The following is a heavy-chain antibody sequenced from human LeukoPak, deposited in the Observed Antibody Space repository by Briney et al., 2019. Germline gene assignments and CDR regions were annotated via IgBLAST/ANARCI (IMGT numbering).Heavy chain of an antibody. CDR1: GLTFSDAW. Sequence: GGSLRLSCAASGLTFSDAWMSWVRQAPGKGLEWVGRIKTKTDGGTTDYAAPVKGRLTISRDDSKNTLYLQMNSLKTEDTAVYYCARDPGDYYYYMDVWGKGTTVTVSS. CDR3: ARDPGDYYYYMDV. D-gene: IGHD3-10*01. CDR2: IKTKTDGGTT. J-gene: IGHJ6*03. V-gene: IGHV3-15*01.